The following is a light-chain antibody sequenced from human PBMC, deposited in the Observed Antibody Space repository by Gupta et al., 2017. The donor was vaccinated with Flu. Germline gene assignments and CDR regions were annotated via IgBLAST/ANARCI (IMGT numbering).Light chain of an antibody. CDR3: QQDLIYVFN. J-gene: IGKJ4*01. CDR2: DES. V-gene: IGKV1-5*01. Sequence: GDCANLPCRASRTIGNWLAGYQHNPGKAPLFLIFDESILASWVSSRFSGSGAGNEFTLPIRSLQPDDFSTDFCQQDLIYVFNFGGGTKVHIK. CDR1: RTIGNW.